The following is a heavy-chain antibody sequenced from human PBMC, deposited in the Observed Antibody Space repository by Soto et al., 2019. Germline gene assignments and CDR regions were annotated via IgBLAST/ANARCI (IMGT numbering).Heavy chain of an antibody. CDR2: IIPIFGTA. CDR3: ARSGIVVVVAATVPNYFDY. J-gene: IGHJ4*02. D-gene: IGHD2-15*01. Sequence: SVKVSCKASGGTFSSYAISWVRQAPGQGLEWMGGIIPIFGTANYAQKFQGRVTITADESTSTAYMELSSLRSEDTAVYYCARSGIVVVVAATVPNYFDYWRQGTLLTVSS. CDR1: GGTFSSYA. V-gene: IGHV1-69*13.